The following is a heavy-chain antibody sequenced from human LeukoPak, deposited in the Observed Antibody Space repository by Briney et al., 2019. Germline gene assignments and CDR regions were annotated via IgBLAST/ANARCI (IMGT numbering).Heavy chain of an antibody. CDR1: GGSISSTNW. D-gene: IGHD2/OR15-2a*01. Sequence: SGTLSLTCGVSGGSISSTNWWTWVRPPPGGGLEWIGEVHLNGRTHYSPSLESRVTMSVDMSENHISLKLTSVTAADTAVYYCAREGGFYHPLDYSGPGTLVIVSS. CDR3: AREGGFYHPLDY. CDR2: VHLNGRT. V-gene: IGHV4-4*02. J-gene: IGHJ4*02.